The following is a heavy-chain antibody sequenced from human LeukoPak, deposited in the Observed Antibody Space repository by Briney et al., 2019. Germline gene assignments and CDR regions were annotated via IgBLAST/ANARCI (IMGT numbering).Heavy chain of an antibody. J-gene: IGHJ3*02. D-gene: IGHD6-19*01. Sequence: SETLSLTCTVSGGSISSYYWSWIRHPPGKGLEWIGYIYYSGSTNYNPSLKSRVTISVDTSKNQFSLKLSSVTAADTAVYYCARHGGWAFDIWGQGTMVTVSS. CDR2: IYYSGST. V-gene: IGHV4-59*08. CDR3: ARHGGWAFDI. CDR1: GGSISSYY.